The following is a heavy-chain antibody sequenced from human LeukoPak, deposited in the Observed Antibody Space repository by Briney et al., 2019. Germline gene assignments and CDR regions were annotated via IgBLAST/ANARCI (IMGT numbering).Heavy chain of an antibody. CDR3: ARARGGY. D-gene: IGHD3-16*01. CDR1: GFTVRSNY. CDR2: IYSGGST. V-gene: IGHV3-66*02. J-gene: IGHJ4*02. Sequence: PGGSLRLSCAASGFTVRSNYMSWVRQAPGKGLEWVSAIYSGGSTYYADSVKGRFTISRDNSKNTLYLQMNSLRAEDTAVYYCARARGGYWGQGTLVTVSS.